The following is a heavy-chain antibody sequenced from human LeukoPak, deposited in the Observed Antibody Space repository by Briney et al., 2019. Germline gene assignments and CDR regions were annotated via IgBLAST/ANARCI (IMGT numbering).Heavy chain of an antibody. J-gene: IGHJ4*02. V-gene: IGHV4-39*01. D-gene: IGHD6-19*01. CDR1: GVSQSIIRYL. Sequence: PSETLSLTCTVCGVSQSIIRYLCPWIRQPPGKGLEWIGTIYYSGSTHYHPSLKSRVTISVDTSKNQFSLKLSSVTAADTAVYYCARVVPMYSSDWYDDYWGQGTLVSVSS. CDR3: ARVVPMYSSDWYDDY. CDR2: IYYSGST.